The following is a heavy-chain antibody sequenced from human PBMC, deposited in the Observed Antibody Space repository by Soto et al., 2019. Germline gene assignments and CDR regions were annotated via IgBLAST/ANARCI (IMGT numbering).Heavy chain of an antibody. CDR1: GYTFSNYA. CDR2: ISPDVGYT. J-gene: IGHJ4*01. D-gene: IGHD5-12*01. CDR3: ARDGLHCGYDVDV. V-gene: IGHV1-18*01. Sequence: ASVKVSCKASGYTFSNYAISWVRQAPGQGLEWMGWISPDVGYTNYARDRVTMTKDSASNTANMVLRGLRAVDSGIYDCARDGLHCGYDVDVWGQGTLVTVSS.